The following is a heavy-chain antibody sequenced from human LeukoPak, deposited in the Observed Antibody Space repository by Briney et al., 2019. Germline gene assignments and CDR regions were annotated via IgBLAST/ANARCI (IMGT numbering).Heavy chain of an antibody. CDR3: AGGGGEYCSDTSCSRLFDY. CDR1: GFTFSNYA. CDR2: ISGSGGST. J-gene: IGHJ4*02. D-gene: IGHD2-2*01. Sequence: PGGSLRLSCAASGFTFSNYAMSWVRQAPGKGLEWVSAISGSGGSTYYLDSVKGRFTVSRDNSKNTLFLLMNSLRAEDTAVYYWAGGGGEYCSDTSCSRLFDYWGQGTLVTVSS. V-gene: IGHV3-23*01.